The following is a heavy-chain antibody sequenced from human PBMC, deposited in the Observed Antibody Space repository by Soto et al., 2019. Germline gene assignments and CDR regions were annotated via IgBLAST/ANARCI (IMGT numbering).Heavy chain of an antibody. V-gene: IGHV5-51*01. CDR1: GYSFTSYW. CDR2: IYPGDSDT. CDR3: ARHLATTKWSHALDI. D-gene: IGHD2-15*01. J-gene: IGHJ3*02. Sequence: GESLRISCKGSGYSFTSYWIGWVRQMPGKGLEWMGIIYPGDSDTRYSPSFQGQVTISADKSISTAYLQWSSLKASDTAMYYCARHLATTKWSHALDIWGKGTMVTVS.